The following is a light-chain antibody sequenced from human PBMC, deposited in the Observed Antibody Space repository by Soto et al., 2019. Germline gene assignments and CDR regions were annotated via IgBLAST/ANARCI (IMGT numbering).Light chain of an antibody. CDR3: MQFPHWPWT. J-gene: IGKJ1*01. Sequence: GVMTQSPLSLPVTLGQPASISCRSSHSLVYSDGSTYVNLFQHRPCQSPRRLIYKVSNRYSWGPARFSGSGSGTDFPLKISRVEAEDVGVYYCMQFPHWPWTFAQGTKVDIK. CDR1: HSLVYSDGSTY. CDR2: KVS. V-gene: IGKV2-30*01.